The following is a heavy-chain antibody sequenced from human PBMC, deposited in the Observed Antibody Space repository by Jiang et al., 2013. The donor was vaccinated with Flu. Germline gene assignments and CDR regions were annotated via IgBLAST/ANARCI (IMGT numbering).Heavy chain of an antibody. CDR2: IYYSGST. Sequence: SGPGLVKPSETLSLTCTVSGGSISSSSYYWGWIRQPPGKGLEWIGSIYYSGSTYYNPSLKSRVTISVDTSKNQFSLKLSSVTAADTAVYYCRLDPSTNYYDSPVTREDYFDYWGQGTLVTVSS. CDR1: GGSISSSSYY. CDR3: RLDPSTNYYDSPVTREDYFDY. J-gene: IGHJ4*02. V-gene: IGHV4-39*01. D-gene: IGHD3-22*01.